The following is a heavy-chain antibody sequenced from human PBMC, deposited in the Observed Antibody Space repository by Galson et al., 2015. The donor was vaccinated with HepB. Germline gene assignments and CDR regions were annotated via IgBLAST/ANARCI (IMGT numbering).Heavy chain of an antibody. CDR1: GFTFSRYA. J-gene: IGHJ6*02. Sequence: SLRLSCAASGFTFSRYAMHWVRQAPGKGLEWVAVISHDGSNKYYADSVKGRFTISRDKSKNTLYLQMNSLRAEDTAVYYCARARRTVTTFFSDHHGMGVWVPVSTFTVPS. CDR3: ARARRTVTTFFSDHHGMGV. V-gene: IGHV3-30-3*01. D-gene: IGHD4-17*01. CDR2: ISHDGSNK.